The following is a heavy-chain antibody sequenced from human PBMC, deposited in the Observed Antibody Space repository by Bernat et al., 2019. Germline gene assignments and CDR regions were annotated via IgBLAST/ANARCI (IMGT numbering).Heavy chain of an antibody. CDR1: GFTFRNYV. Sequence: EVQLLESGGGLVQPGGSLRLSCAASGFTFRNYVINWVRQAPGKGLEWVAATRATDDSTYYADSVKGRFTISRDNSKNTLYLQMNSLRAEDTAVYYCAKDREYYDFWSGYYTLYYFDYWGQGTLVTVSS. J-gene: IGHJ4*02. CDR2: TRATDDST. CDR3: AKDREYYDFWSGYYTLYYFDY. D-gene: IGHD3-3*01. V-gene: IGHV3-23*01.